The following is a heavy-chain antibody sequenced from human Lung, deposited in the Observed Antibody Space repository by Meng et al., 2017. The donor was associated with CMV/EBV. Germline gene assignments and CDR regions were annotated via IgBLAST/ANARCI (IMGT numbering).Heavy chain of an antibody. Sequence: SVKVSCKASGYTFTSYYIHWVRQAPGQGLEWMGRIIPSLGIANYAQKFQGRVAITADKSSSTAYMELSSLRSEDTAVYFCARMGASGYLDYWGQGTLVTVSS. V-gene: IGHV1-69*02. CDR3: ARMGASGYLDY. CDR2: IIPSLGIA. D-gene: IGHD3-3*01. J-gene: IGHJ4*02. CDR1: GYTFTSYY.